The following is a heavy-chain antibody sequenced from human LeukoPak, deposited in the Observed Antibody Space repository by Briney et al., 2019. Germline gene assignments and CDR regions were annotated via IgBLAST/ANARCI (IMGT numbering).Heavy chain of an antibody. Sequence: ASVKVSCKASGYTFTSYYMHWVRQALGQGREWMGLINPSGGSTSYAQKFQGRVTMTRDTSTSTVYMELSSLGSEDTAVYYCARDRVSSGWPLTLDYWGQGTLVTVSS. D-gene: IGHD6-19*01. J-gene: IGHJ4*02. CDR3: ARDRVSSGWPLTLDY. V-gene: IGHV1-46*01. CDR2: INPSGGST. CDR1: GYTFTSYY.